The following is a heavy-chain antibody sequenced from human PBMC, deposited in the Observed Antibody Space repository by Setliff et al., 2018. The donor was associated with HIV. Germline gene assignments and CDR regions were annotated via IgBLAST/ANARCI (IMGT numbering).Heavy chain of an antibody. Sequence: PSETLSLTCIVSGGSISSSSYYWGWIRQPPGKGLEWIGSIYYRGSTYYNPSLKSRVTISVDTSKNQFSLKLSSVTAADTAVYYCARAYYDFWSGYYSVWFDPWGQGTLVTVSS. J-gene: IGHJ5*02. V-gene: IGHV4-39*01. D-gene: IGHD3-3*01. CDR3: ARAYYDFWSGYYSVWFDP. CDR2: IYYRGST. CDR1: GGSISSSSYY.